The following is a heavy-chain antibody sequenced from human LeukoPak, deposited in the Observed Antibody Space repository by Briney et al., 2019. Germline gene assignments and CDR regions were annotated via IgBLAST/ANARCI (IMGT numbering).Heavy chain of an antibody. CDR1: GGSISSSSYY. CDR3: ASFAYSNYAVTLNWFDP. CDR2: IYYSGST. J-gene: IGHJ5*02. D-gene: IGHD4-11*01. Sequence: SETLSLTCTVSGGSISSSSYYWGWIRQPPGKGLEWIGSIYYSGSTYYNPSLKSRVTISVDTSKNQFSLKLSSVTAADTAVYYCASFAYSNYAVTLNWFDPWGQGTLVTVSS. V-gene: IGHV4-39*01.